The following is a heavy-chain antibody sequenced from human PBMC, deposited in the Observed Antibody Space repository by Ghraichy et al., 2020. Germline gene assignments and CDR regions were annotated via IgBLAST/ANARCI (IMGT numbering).Heavy chain of an antibody. V-gene: IGHV3-11*06. CDR3: ARDPWGGAENSNYYYALDV. Sequence: GGSLRLSCAASGFTFSEYYMNWIRQAPGKGLEWVSFISTSGTYTKYADSVKGRFSISRDNTRNSLYLQLNSLRAEDTAVYYCARDPWGGAENSNYYYALDVWGQGTTVTVSS. CDR1: GFTFSEYY. CDR2: ISTSGTYT. D-gene: IGHD3-16*01. J-gene: IGHJ6*02.